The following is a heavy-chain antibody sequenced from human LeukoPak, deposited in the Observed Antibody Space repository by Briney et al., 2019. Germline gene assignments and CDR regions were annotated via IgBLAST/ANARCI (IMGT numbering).Heavy chain of an antibody. CDR2: IHHTGGT. CDR3: AREHIAADTRDAFDI. D-gene: IGHD6-13*01. J-gene: IGHJ3*02. Sequence: SETLFPPSPVPGGSLNITNLWRWVRQPPGEGLEWVGEIHHTGGTNYNPSLKSRVTISLEKSKNQFSVKLSSVTAADTAVYYCAREHIAADTRDAFDIWGQGTMVTVSS. CDR1: GGSLNITNL. V-gene: IGHV4-4*02.